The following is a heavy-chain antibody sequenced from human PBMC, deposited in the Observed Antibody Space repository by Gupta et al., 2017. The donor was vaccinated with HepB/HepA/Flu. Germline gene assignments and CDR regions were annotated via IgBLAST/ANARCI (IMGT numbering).Heavy chain of an antibody. CDR3: VRDRDYELFR. V-gene: IGHV3-74*01. CDR1: GFTFSSYW. J-gene: IGHJ4*02. D-gene: IGHD4-17*01. Sequence: EVQLVESGGGLVLPGGSLRLSCAASGFTFSSYWMHWVRQAPGKGLVWVSRINGDGSSADDADSVKGRFTISRDNAKNTLYLQMNSLRSEDTAIYYCVRDRDYELFRGGQGTLITVSS. CDR2: INGDGSSA.